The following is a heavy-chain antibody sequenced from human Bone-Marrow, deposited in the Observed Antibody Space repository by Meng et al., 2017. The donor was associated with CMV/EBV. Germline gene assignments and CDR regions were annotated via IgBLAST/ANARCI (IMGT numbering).Heavy chain of an antibody. D-gene: IGHD2-2*02. Sequence: GESLKISCAASGFTFTQHGMNWVRQAPGKGVEWVSAISGTGGRTYYAGSVKGRFTISRDDSKNTMYVQMNSLRGEDTAVYYCAKTARGYCSSTSCYNREDSYWYFDLWGRGTLVTVSS. CDR1: GFTFTQHG. CDR2: ISGTGGRT. CDR3: AKTARGYCSSTSCYNREDSYWYFDL. V-gene: IGHV3-23*01. J-gene: IGHJ2*01.